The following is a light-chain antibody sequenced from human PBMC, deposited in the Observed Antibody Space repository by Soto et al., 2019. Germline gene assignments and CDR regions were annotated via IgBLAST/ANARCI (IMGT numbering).Light chain of an antibody. V-gene: IGKV1-8*01. CDR1: QGISSY. CDR2: AAS. CDR3: QQYYSYPIT. Sequence: AIRMTQSPSSFSASPEDRVTITCRASQGISSYLAWYQQKPGKAPKLLIYAASTLQSGVPSRFSGSGSGTDFTLTISCLQSEDFATYYCQQYYSYPITFGQGTRLEI. J-gene: IGKJ5*01.